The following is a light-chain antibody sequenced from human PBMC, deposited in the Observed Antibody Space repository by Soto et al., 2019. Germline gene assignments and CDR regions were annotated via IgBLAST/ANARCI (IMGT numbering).Light chain of an antibody. J-gene: IGKJ5*01. CDR2: DAS. V-gene: IGKV3-11*01. CDR3: QHYDSLPIT. Sequence: EIVLTQSPATLSLSPGERATLSCRASQTVANSLAWYQHKPGQAPRLLIYDASTRATGTPARFSGSGSGTDFTLTISRLEPEDFAVFYCQHYDSLPITFGQGTRLEIK. CDR1: QTVANS.